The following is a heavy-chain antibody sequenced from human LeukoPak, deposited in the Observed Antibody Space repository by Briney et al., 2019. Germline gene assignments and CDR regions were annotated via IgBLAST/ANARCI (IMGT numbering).Heavy chain of an antibody. J-gene: IGHJ4*02. CDR2: SSAYNRNT. CDR1: GYSFSTYG. CDR3: ARDIYYGSGTYYTF. D-gene: IGHD3-10*01. Sequence: ASVKVSCKASGYSFSTYGISWVRQAPRQGLERMGWSSAYNRNTNYAQRLQGRVTMTTDTSTSTAYLKLRSLTSADTAVYYCARDIYYGSGTYYTFWGQGTLVTVSS. V-gene: IGHV1-18*01.